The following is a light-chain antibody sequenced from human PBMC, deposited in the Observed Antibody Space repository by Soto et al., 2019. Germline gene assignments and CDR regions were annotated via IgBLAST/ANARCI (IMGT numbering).Light chain of an antibody. Sequence: DIKITQSPSTRSASVGGRVPIPCRESQSISSWLAWYPQKPGKAPKLLIYDASSSESGVPARFSGSGSGTDFTLTISSLEPEDFADYYCQQRSNWPTFGQGTRLEIK. CDR2: DAS. CDR1: QSISSW. J-gene: IGKJ5*01. CDR3: QQRSNWPT. V-gene: IGKV1-5*01.